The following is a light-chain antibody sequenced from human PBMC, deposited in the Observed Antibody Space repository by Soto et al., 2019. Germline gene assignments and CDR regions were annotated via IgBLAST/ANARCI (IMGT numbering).Light chain of an antibody. J-gene: IGKJ4*01. V-gene: IGKV1-27*01. CDR3: QKYNSAPLT. Sequence: DVQMTQSPSSLSALVGDRVTITCRASQGMAPYLAWFQQKPGKVPKLLIYATSTLQSGVPSRFSGSGSGTDFTLTINSLQPEDVGTYYCQKYNSAPLTFGGGTKVEIK. CDR1: QGMAPY. CDR2: ATS.